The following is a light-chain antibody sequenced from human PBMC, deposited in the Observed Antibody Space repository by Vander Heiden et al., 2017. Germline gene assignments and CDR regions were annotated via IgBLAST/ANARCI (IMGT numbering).Light chain of an antibody. CDR3: QQSYSTLRGT. CDR1: QSITSY. V-gene: IGKV1-39*01. Sequence: DIQMTPSPSSLSASVGDRVTITCRASQSITSYLNWYQQKPWKAPKLLVYAASRLHSGVPLRFSGTGFGTDFSLTISSLQVEDFATYYCQQSYSTLRGTFGQGTKLEI. CDR2: AAS. J-gene: IGKJ2*01.